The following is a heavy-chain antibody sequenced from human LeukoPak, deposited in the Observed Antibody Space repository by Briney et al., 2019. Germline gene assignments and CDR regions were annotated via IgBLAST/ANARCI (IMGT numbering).Heavy chain of an antibody. V-gene: IGHV3-23*01. CDR2: ISESSSSI. CDR3: AKGGQSYYTYYYMDV. D-gene: IGHD3-16*01. J-gene: IGHJ6*03. CDR1: GFTFNHYV. Sequence: GGSLRLSCAASGFTFNHYVMTWVRQAPGKGPEWISAISESSSSIYYADSVKGRFTIPRDNSKNTLYLDMNSLRAEDTAIYYCAKGGQSYYTYYYMDVWGKGTPVSVSS.